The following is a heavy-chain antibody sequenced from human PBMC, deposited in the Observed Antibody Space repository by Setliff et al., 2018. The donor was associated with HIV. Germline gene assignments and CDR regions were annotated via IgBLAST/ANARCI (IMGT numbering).Heavy chain of an antibody. V-gene: IGHV4-59*01. D-gene: IGHD5-18*01. CDR1: GDSITSYY. CDR2: IYYTGST. J-gene: IGHJ4*02. CDR3: ARTRGYSLYYFDY. Sequence: SETLSLTCTVSGDSITSYYWSWIRQPPGKGLEWIGYIYYTGSTTYNPSLKSRVTMSGDTSKNKVSLRLRSVSAADTAVYYCARTRGYSLYYFDYWGQGTLVTVSS.